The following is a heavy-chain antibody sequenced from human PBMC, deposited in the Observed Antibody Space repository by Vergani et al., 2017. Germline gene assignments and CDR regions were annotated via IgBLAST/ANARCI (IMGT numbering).Heavy chain of an antibody. V-gene: IGHV3-53*02. D-gene: IGHD3-16*01. CDR2: IYSGGST. J-gene: IGHJ6*03. Sequence: EVQLVETGGGLIQPGGSLRLSCAASGFTVSSNYMSWVRQASGKGLEWVSVIYSGGSTYYADSVKGRFTISRDNSKNTLYLQMNSLRAEDTAVYYCARVMNGGIYYYYMDVWGKGTTVTVSS. CDR3: ARVMNGGIYYYYMDV. CDR1: GFTVSSNY.